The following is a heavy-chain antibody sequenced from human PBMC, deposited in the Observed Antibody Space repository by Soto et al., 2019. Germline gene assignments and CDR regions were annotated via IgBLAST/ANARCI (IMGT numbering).Heavy chain of an antibody. J-gene: IGHJ6*03. Sequence: EMKLVESGGGLVQPGGSLRLSCIASGFKFNSYTTGWVRQAPGKGLVWVSAIRGDGSSTYYADVVKGRFTISRDNSKKTLYVKMNRLRAEDTAIYYVANPAVVYSMYYYYFDVWGQGTAVTVSS. CDR2: IRGDGSST. V-gene: IGHV3-23*04. D-gene: IGHD2-2*01. CDR1: GFKFNSYT. CDR3: ANPAVVYSMYYYYFDV.